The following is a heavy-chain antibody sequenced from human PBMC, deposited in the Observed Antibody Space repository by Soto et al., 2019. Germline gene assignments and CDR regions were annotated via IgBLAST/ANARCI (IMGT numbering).Heavy chain of an antibody. D-gene: IGHD3-16*01. V-gene: IGHV3-7*03. CDR2: INEDGSTE. CDR1: GFTFIPYW. CDR3: ARENFGGPDY. J-gene: IGHJ4*02. Sequence: RGSLRLSCATSGFTFIPYWIMCVRQAPLKWLEYVANINEDGSTEHYAVSVRGRFTISRDNAKNSLYLQMNSLRAEDTALYYCARENFGGPDYWGQGTLVTVSS.